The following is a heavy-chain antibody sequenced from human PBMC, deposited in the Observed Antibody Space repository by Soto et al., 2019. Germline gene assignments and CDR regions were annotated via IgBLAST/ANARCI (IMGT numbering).Heavy chain of an antibody. Sequence: SVKVSCKASGGTFSSYAISWVRQAPGQGLEWMGGIIPIFGTANYAQKFQGRVTITADESTSTAYMELSSLRSEDTAVYYCARVPSIAAAKHSVAFDIWGQGPMVTVSS. CDR2: IIPIFGTA. V-gene: IGHV1-69*13. J-gene: IGHJ3*02. CDR1: GGTFSSYA. D-gene: IGHD6-13*01. CDR3: ARVPSIAAAKHSVAFDI.